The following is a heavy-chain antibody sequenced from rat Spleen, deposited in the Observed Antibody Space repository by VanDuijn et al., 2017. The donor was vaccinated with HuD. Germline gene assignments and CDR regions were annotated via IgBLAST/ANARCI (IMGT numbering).Heavy chain of an antibody. D-gene: IGHD1-12*01. V-gene: IGHV2-43*01. CDR1: GFSLTSYH. Sequence: QVQLKESGPDLVQPSQTLSLTCTVSGFSLTSYHVSWVRQPPGKGLEWMGVMWSVGNTAYNSLLKSRLSITRDISESQVCLKRNSLQTEDTATYYCARANRDSYAHFDHWGQGVMVTVSS. CDR2: MWSVGNT. CDR3: ARANRDSYAHFDH. J-gene: IGHJ2*01.